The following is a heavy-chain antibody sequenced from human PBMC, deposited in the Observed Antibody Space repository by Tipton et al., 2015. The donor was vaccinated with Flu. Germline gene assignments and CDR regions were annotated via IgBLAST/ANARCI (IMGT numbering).Heavy chain of an antibody. J-gene: IGHJ4*02. CDR2: IKQDGSEK. V-gene: IGHV3-7*03. Sequence: GSLRLSCAASGFTFSSYWMNWVRQAPGKGLEWVANIKQDGSEKYYVDSVKGRFTISRDKAKNSLYLQMNSLRAEDTAVYFCARSPKTYDFWSGYSEGFDYWGQGTLVTVSS. CDR3: ARSPKTYDFWSGYSEGFDY. CDR1: GFTFSSYW. D-gene: IGHD3-3*01.